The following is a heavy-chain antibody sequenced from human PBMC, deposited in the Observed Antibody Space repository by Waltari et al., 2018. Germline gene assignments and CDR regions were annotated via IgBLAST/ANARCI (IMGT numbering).Heavy chain of an antibody. V-gene: IGHV1-69*01. J-gene: IGHJ6*02. CDR2: IIPIFGTA. Sequence: QVQLVQSGAEVKKPGSSVKVSCKASGGTFSSYAISWVRQAPGQGLEWMGGIIPIFGTANYAQKFQGRVTITADESTSTAYMELSSLRSEDTAVYYCARDRPQDYDFWSGPMDVWGQGTTVTVSS. D-gene: IGHD3-3*01. CDR1: GGTFSSYA. CDR3: ARDRPQDYDFWSGPMDV.